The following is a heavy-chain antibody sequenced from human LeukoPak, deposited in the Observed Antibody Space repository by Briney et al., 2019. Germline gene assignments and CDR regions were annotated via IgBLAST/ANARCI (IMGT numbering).Heavy chain of an antibody. J-gene: IGHJ4*02. Sequence: SETLSLTCTVSGDSISSHYWSWIRQPAGRGLEWIARMSGSGSTNYNQSLKSRVTLSVDTSKNQFSLNLDSVTAADTAVYYCARDRTYYDSTGYYYDFWGQGTLVTVSS. V-gene: IGHV4-4*07. CDR3: ARDRTYYDSTGYYYDF. D-gene: IGHD3-22*01. CDR2: MSGSGST. CDR1: GDSISSHY.